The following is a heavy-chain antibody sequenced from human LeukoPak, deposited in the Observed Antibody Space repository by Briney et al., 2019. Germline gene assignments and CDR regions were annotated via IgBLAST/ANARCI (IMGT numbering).Heavy chain of an antibody. CDR1: GGSFSGYY. D-gene: IGHD3-16*01. Sequence: SETPSLTCAVYGGSFSGYYWSWIRQPPGKGLEWIGEINHSGSTNYNPSLKSRVTISVDTSKNQCSLKLSSVTAADTAVYYCARAGGSHWGQGTLVTVSS. V-gene: IGHV4-34*01. J-gene: IGHJ4*02. CDR3: ARAGGSH. CDR2: INHSGST.